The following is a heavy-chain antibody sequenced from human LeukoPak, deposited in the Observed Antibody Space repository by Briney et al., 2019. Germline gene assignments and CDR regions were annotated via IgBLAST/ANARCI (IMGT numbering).Heavy chain of an antibody. CDR3: ARGRRQLVLYNWFDP. Sequence: SVKVSCKASGGTFSSYTISWVRQAPGQGLEWMGRIIPILGIANYAQKFQGRVTITADKSTSTAYMELSSLRSEDTAVYYCARGRRQLVLYNWFDPWGQGTLVTVSS. J-gene: IGHJ5*02. V-gene: IGHV1-69*02. D-gene: IGHD6-13*01. CDR1: GGTFSSYT. CDR2: IIPILGIA.